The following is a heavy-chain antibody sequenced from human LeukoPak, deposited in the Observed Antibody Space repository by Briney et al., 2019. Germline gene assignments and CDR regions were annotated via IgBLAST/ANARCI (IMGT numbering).Heavy chain of an antibody. Sequence: GGSLRLSCAASGFTFSSYGMSWVRQAPGKGLEWVSAISGSGGSTYYADSVKGRFTISRDNAKNSLYLQMNSLRAEDTAVYYCARRPDYYYYYYMDVWGKGTTVTVSS. V-gene: IGHV3-23*01. J-gene: IGHJ6*03. CDR3: ARRPDYYYYYYMDV. CDR1: GFTFSSYG. CDR2: ISGSGGST.